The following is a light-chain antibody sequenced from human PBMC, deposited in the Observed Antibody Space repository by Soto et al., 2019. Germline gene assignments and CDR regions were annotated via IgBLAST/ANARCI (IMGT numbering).Light chain of an antibody. CDR3: ATWDGSLPGEV. CDR1: SSNIGNNY. CDR2: DNN. V-gene: IGLV1-51*01. Sequence: QSVLTQSPSVSAAPGQQVTISCSGSSSNIGNNYVSWYQQLPGTAPKLLIYDNNKRPPGIPDRFSGSKSGTSGTLDITGLQTGDEADYYCATWDGSLPGEVFGGGTKLTV. J-gene: IGLJ2*01.